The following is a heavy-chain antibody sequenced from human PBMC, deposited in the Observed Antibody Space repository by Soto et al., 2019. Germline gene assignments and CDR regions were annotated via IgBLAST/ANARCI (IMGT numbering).Heavy chain of an antibody. CDR3: VRYGVAATY. CDR1: GYTFTTYN. D-gene: IGHD2-21*02. CDR2: MNPNSGNT. J-gene: IGHJ4*02. V-gene: IGHV1-8*01. Sequence: QVQLVQSGTEVKKPGASVKVSCKASGYTFTTYNINWVRQATGQELEWMGWMNPNSGNTGYAQKFQDRITLTRDTSITTAYMELSSLRSDDTAVYFCVRYGVAATYWGQGTLVTVSS.